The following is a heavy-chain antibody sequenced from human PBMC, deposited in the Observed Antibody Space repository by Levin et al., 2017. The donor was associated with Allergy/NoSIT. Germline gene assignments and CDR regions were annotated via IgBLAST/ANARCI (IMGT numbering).Heavy chain of an antibody. CDR1: GGSISSYY. CDR3: ARGVVGAITYYFDY. D-gene: IGHD1-26*01. Sequence: PSETLSLTCTVSGGSISSYYWSWIRQPPGKGLEWIGYIYYSGSTNYNPSLKSRVTISVDTSKNQFSLKLSSVTAADTAVYYCARGVVGAITYYFDYWGQGTLVTVSS. V-gene: IGHV4-59*01. CDR2: IYYSGST. J-gene: IGHJ4*02.